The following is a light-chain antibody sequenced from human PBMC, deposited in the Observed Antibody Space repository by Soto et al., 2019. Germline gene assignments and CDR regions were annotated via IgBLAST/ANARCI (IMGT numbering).Light chain of an antibody. J-gene: IGKJ1*01. V-gene: IGKV1-5*01. CDR3: QQYNRSPWT. CDR2: YAS. Sequence: DIQMTQSPSTLSASVGDRVTITCRASQSISNWLAWYQQKPGKAPKLLIYYASSLASGVPTRFSGSGSGTEYTLAISGLQPVDFATYDCQQYNRSPWTCGEGTKVEIK. CDR1: QSISNW.